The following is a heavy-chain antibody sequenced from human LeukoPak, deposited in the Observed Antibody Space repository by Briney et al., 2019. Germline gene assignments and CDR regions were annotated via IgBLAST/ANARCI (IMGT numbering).Heavy chain of an antibody. CDR1: GFTFSGNW. CDR3: AREFSGTTNYFDY. J-gene: IGHJ4*02. CDR2: ISTDAKTI. D-gene: IGHD1-7*01. V-gene: IGHV3-74*01. Sequence: GGSLRLSCAASGFTFSGNWMHWVRQAPGKGLEWVSHISTDAKTITYADSVKGRFTISRDNAKNSLYLQMNSLRAEDTAVYYCAREFSGTTNYFDYWGQGALVTVSS.